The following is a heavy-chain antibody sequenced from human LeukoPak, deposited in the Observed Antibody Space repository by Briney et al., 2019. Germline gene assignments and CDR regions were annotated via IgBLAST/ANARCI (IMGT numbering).Heavy chain of an antibody. V-gene: IGHV3-23*01. CDR3: ARHRFPNCGGDCYYDN. CDR1: GFTSSSYG. J-gene: IGHJ4*02. Sequence: PGGSLRLSCASSGFTSSSYGMSWVRQAPGKGLEWVSGISGSGGSTYYADSVKGRFTISRDNSKNTLYLQMNSLRAEDTAVYYCARHRFPNCGGDCYYDNWGQGALVTVSS. D-gene: IGHD2-21*02. CDR2: ISGSGGST.